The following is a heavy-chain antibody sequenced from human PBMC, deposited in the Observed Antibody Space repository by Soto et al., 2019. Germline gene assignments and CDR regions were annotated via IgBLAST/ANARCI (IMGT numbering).Heavy chain of an antibody. J-gene: IGHJ1*01. D-gene: IGHD2-2*01. Sequence: VRLVESGGGLVQPGGSLRLSCAASGFSFSSYWMHWVRHAPGKGLVWVSRINSDGSSATYADSVKGRFTISRDNAKNTLYLQMNSLTPEDTAVYYCAKGVPAATRYFQHWGQGTLVTVSS. V-gene: IGHV3-74*01. CDR1: GFSFSSYW. CDR2: INSDGSSA. CDR3: AKGVPAATRYFQH.